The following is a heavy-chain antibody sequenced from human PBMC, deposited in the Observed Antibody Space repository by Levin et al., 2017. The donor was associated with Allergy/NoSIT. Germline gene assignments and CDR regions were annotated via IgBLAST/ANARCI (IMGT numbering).Heavy chain of an antibody. V-gene: IGHV3-30-3*01. Sequence: LSLTCAASGFPFSIYAMHWVRQSPGKGLEWVAIISYDGTKKFYADSVKGRFTISRDNSRNTLYLEMNDLRAEDTAIFSCARDLSYCSGGSCYQYHGVDVWGQGTTVTVSS. CDR3: ARDLSYCSGGSCYQYHGVDV. D-gene: IGHD2-15*01. CDR1: GFPFSIYA. J-gene: IGHJ6*02. CDR2: ISYDGTKK.